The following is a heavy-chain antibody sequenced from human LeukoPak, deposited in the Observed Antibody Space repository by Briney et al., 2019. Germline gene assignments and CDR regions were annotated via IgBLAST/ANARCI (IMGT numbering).Heavy chain of an antibody. D-gene: IGHD3-22*01. J-gene: IGHJ4*02. V-gene: IGHV1-2*02. CDR2: INPDSGGS. Sequence: ASVKVSCKTSGYTFSAFYMHWVRQAPGQGPEWMGWINPDSGGSEYGQKFQGRVTFTSDTSSTTIYMEVRSLKSDDTAVYYCARASVVGEIVGSVDYWGQGTPVTVSS. CDR1: GYTFSAFY. CDR3: ARASVVGEIVGSVDY.